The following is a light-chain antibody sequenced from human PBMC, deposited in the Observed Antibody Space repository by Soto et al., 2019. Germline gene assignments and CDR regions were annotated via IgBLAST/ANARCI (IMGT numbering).Light chain of an antibody. J-gene: IGLJ2*01. CDR3: SSYTSSSTLV. Sequence: LTQPASVSGSPGQSITISCTGTSSDVGGYNYVSWYQHHPGKAPKLMISEVSNRPSGVSNRFSGSKSGNTASLTISGLQAEDEADYYCSSYTSSSTLVFGGGTKLTVL. V-gene: IGLV2-14*01. CDR1: SSDVGGYNY. CDR2: EVS.